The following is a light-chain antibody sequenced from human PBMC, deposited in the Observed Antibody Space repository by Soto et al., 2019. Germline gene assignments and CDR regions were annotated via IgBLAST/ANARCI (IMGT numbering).Light chain of an antibody. CDR1: GSNIGSNYN. CDR3: QSYDRSLTMII. J-gene: IGLJ2*01. CDR2: ANI. V-gene: IGLV1-40*01. Sequence: QLVLTQPPSVSGAPGQRVTISCTGSGSNIGSNYNVQWYQVLPGTAPRLVIFANIYRPSGVPDRFSGSRSDTSASLAIADLHTEDGAEYYCQSYDRSLTMIIFGGGTQLTVL.